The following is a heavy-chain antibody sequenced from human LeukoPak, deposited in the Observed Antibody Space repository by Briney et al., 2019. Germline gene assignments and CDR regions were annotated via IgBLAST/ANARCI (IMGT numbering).Heavy chain of an antibody. CDR2: IYHSGST. V-gene: IGHV4-30-2*01. Sequence: SETLSLTCTVSGGSIRSSYYYWSWIRQPPGKGLEWIGYIYHSGSTYYNPSLKSRVTISVDRSKNQFSLKLSSVTAADTAVYYCARDNTAGDIDYWGQGTLVTVSS. D-gene: IGHD7-27*01. CDR3: ARDNTAGDIDY. CDR1: GGSIRSSYYY. J-gene: IGHJ4*02.